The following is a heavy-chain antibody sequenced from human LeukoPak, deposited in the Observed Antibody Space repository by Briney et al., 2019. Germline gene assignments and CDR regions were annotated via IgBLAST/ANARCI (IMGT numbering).Heavy chain of an antibody. CDR1: GGSISSSSYY. J-gene: IGHJ5*02. V-gene: IGHV4-39*07. CDR3: ARVTYYYGSGSYYFDWFDP. CDR2: IYYSGST. Sequence: PSETLSLTCTVSGGSISSSSYYWGWIRQPPGKGLERIGSIYYSGSTYYNPSLKSRGTISVDTSKNQFSLKLSSVTAADTAVYDCARVTYYYGSGSYYFDWFDPWGQGTLVTVSS. D-gene: IGHD3-10*01.